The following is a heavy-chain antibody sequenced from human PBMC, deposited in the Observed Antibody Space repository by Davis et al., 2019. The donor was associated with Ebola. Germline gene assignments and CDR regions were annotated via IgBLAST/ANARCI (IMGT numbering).Heavy chain of an antibody. CDR1: GYTFTSYD. V-gene: IGHV1-8*01. Sequence: ASVKVSCKASGYTFTSYDINWVRQATGQGLEWMGWMNPNSGNTGYAQKFQGRVTMTEDTSTDTAYMELSSLRSEDTAVYYCVLKGWSYGGNSGSYFQHWGQGTLVTVSS. CDR2: MNPNSGNT. CDR3: VLKGWSYGGNSGSYFQH. D-gene: IGHD4-23*01. J-gene: IGHJ1*01.